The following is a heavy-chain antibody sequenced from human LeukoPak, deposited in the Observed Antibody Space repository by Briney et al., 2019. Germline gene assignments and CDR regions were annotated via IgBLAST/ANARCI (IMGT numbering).Heavy chain of an antibody. D-gene: IGHD2-21*01. V-gene: IGHV4-34*01. J-gene: IGHJ4*02. Sequence: SETLSLTCAVYGGSLSGYYWSWIRQTPGKGLEWIGEINHSGSTNYNPSLKSRVTISVDTSKNQFSLKLSSVTAADTAVYYCARGLSGGGEDYWGQGTLVTVSS. CDR3: ARGLSGGGEDY. CDR1: GGSLSGYY. CDR2: INHSGST.